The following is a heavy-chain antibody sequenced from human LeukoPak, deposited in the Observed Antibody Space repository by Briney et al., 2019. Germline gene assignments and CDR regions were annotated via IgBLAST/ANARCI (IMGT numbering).Heavy chain of an antibody. J-gene: IGHJ3*02. CDR2: IYTSGST. Sequence: SETLSLTCTVSGGSITSGSYYWSWIRQPAGKGLEWIGRIYTSGSTNYNPSLKSRVTISVDTSTNQFSLKLSSVTAADTAVYYCARGFTYYYDSKNAFDIWGQGTMVTVSS. D-gene: IGHD3-22*01. CDR1: GGSITSGSYY. V-gene: IGHV4-61*02. CDR3: ARGFTYYYDSKNAFDI.